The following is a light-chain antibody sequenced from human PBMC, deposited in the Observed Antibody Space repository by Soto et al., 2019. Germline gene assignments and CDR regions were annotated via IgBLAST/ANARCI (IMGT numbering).Light chain of an antibody. CDR2: END. V-gene: IGLV1-51*02. Sequence: QSVLTQPPSVSAAPGQKVTMSCSGSSSNIGKYYVSWHQQLPGTAPKLLIYENDKRPSGIPDRFSGSKSGTSATLGITGLLTGDEADYYCGTWDSSLTTFVFGTGTKFTVL. CDR3: GTWDSSLTTFV. J-gene: IGLJ1*01. CDR1: SSNIGKYY.